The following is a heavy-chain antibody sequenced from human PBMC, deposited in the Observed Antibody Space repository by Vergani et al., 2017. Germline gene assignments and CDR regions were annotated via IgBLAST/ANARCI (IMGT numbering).Heavy chain of an antibody. CDR2: IYPGDSDT. Sequence: EVQLVPSGAEVKTPGESLKISCTGSGYSFTSYWIGWVRQMPGKGLEWMGIIYPGDSDTRYSPSFQGQVTISADKSISTAYLQWSSLKASDTAMYYCARQKGQLERLDYFDYWGQGTLVTVSS. CDR3: ARQKGQLERLDYFDY. D-gene: IGHD1-1*01. CDR1: GYSFTSYW. V-gene: IGHV5-51*01. J-gene: IGHJ4*02.